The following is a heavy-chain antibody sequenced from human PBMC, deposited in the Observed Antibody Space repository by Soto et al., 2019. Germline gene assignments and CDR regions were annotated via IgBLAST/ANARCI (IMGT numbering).Heavy chain of an antibody. V-gene: IGHV3-30*03. CDR3: ARAYYFGSGTSYTLYY. J-gene: IGHJ4*02. CDR2: ISDDGVSK. CDR1: GFTFSNYG. Sequence: LRLSCAASGFTFSNYGMHWVRQAPGKGLEWVAVISDDGVSKYYADSVQGRFTISRDNSESVVLLQMNSLRPDDTALYFCARAYYFGSGTSYTLYYWGQGTQLTVSS. D-gene: IGHD3-10*01.